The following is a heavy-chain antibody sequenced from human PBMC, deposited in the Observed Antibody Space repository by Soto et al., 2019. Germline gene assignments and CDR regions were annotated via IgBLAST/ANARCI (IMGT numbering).Heavy chain of an antibody. J-gene: IGHJ4*02. CDR1: GGSISSYY. D-gene: IGHD1-7*01. CDR2: IYYSGRT. V-gene: IGHV4-59*01. Sequence: SETLSLTCTVSGGSISSYYWSWIRQPPGKGLEWIGYIYYSGRTNYNPSLKSRVTISVDTSKNQFSLKLSFVTAADTAVYYCARGGNSVDYWGQGTLVTVSS. CDR3: ARGGNSVDY.